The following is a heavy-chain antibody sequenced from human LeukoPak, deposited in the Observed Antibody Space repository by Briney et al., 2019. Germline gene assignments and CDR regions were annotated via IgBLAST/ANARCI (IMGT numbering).Heavy chain of an antibody. Sequence: SETLSLTCTVSGGSISSYYWSWIRQPPGKGLEWIGYIYTSGSTNYNPSLKSRVTLSVDTSKNQFSLKLSSLTAADTAVYYCARHRDYDTLHDAFDIWGQGTMVTVSS. CDR1: GGSISSYY. J-gene: IGHJ3*02. CDR2: IYTSGST. V-gene: IGHV4-4*09. D-gene: IGHD3-9*01. CDR3: ARHRDYDTLHDAFDI.